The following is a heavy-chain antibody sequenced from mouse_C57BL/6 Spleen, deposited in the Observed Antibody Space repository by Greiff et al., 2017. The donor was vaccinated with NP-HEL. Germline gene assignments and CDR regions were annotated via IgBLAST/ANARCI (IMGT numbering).Heavy chain of an antibody. D-gene: IGHD4-1*01. CDR3: ARYTPNWWYFDV. V-gene: IGHV7-3*01. Sequence: EVKLVESGGGLVQPGGSLSLSCAASGFTFTDYYMSWVRQPPGKALEWLGFIRNKANGYTTEYSASVKGRFTISRDNSQSILYLQMNALRAEDSATYYCARYTPNWWYFDVWGTGTTVTVSS. CDR2: IRNKANGYTT. J-gene: IGHJ1*03. CDR1: GFTFTDYY.